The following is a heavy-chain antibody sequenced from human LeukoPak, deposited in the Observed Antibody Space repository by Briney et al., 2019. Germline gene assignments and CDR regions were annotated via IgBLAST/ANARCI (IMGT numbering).Heavy chain of an antibody. CDR3: ARVVNCSSTSCYDY. D-gene: IGHD2-2*01. CDR1: GYTFTGYY. CDR2: INPNSGGT. Sequence: ASVKVSCKASGYTFTGYYMHWVRQAPGQGLEWMGWINPNSGGTNYAQRFQGRVTKTRDTSISTAYMELSRLRSDDTAVYYCARVVNCSSTSCYDYWGQGTLVTVSS. J-gene: IGHJ4*02. V-gene: IGHV1-2*02.